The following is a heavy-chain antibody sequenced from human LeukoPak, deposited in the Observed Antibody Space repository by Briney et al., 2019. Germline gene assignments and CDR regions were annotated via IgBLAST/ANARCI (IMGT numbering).Heavy chain of an antibody. V-gene: IGHV1-2*04. CDR1: GYTFTGYY. Sequence: ASVNVSCKASGYTFTGYYMHWVRQAPGQGLEWMGWINPNSGGTNYAQKFQGWVTMTRDTSISTAYMELSRLRSDDTAVYYCARGVYGSRPRYFDYWGQGTLVTVSS. D-gene: IGHD3-10*01. J-gene: IGHJ4*02. CDR3: ARGVYGSRPRYFDY. CDR2: INPNSGGT.